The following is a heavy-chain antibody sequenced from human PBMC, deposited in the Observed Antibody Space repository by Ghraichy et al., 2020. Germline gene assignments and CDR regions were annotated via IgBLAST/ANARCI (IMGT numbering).Heavy chain of an antibody. V-gene: IGHV3-30-3*01. Sequence: GESLNISCAASRFTFSVYSMHWVRQTPGKGLEWVAVISHDGTSEYYANSVKGRFTISRDNSKNTLSLEMNSLRGKDTAVYYCARDVKSSSWSYYFYAMDVWGQGTTVTVSS. CDR3: ARDVKSSSWSYYFYAMDV. D-gene: IGHD6-13*01. CDR2: ISHDGTSE. J-gene: IGHJ6*02. CDR1: RFTFSVYS.